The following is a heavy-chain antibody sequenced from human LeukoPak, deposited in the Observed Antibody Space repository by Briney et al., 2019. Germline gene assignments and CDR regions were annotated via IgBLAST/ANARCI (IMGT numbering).Heavy chain of an antibody. V-gene: IGHV3-23*01. Sequence: PGGSLRLSCAASGFTFSSYAMSWVRQAPGKGLEWVSAISGSGGSTYYADSVKGRFTISRDNSKNTLYLQMNSLRAEDTAVYYCARGGDDTSGYFVTYWGQGTLVTVSS. CDR2: ISGSGGST. CDR3: ARGGDDTSGYFVTY. J-gene: IGHJ4*02. CDR1: GFTFSSYA. D-gene: IGHD3-22*01.